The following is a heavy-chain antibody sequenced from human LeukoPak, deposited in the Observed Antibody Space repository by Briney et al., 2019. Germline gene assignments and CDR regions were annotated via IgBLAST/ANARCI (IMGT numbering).Heavy chain of an antibody. Sequence: KTSETLSLTCTVFGGSISSYYWSWIRQPPGKGLEWIGYIYYSGSTNYKPSLKSRVTISVDTSKNQFSLKLTSVTAADTAVYYCASRGVAAAYDAFDIWGQGTMVTVSS. D-gene: IGHD6-13*01. J-gene: IGHJ3*02. V-gene: IGHV4-59*08. CDR1: GGSISSYY. CDR2: IYYSGST. CDR3: ASRGVAAAYDAFDI.